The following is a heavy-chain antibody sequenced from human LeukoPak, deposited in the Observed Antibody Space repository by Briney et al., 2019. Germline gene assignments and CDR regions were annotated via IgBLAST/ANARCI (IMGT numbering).Heavy chain of an antibody. V-gene: IGHV3-7*03. CDR3: AKMNGEPGYDFWSGYYLVGWFDP. CDR1: GFTFSSYW. Sequence: GGSLRLSCAASGFTFSSYWMSWVRQAPGKGLEWVANIKQDGSEKYYVDSVKGRFTISRDNSKNTLYLQMNSLRAEDTAVYYCAKMNGEPGYDFWSGYYLVGWFDPWGQGTLVTVSS. CDR2: IKQDGSEK. J-gene: IGHJ5*02. D-gene: IGHD3-3*01.